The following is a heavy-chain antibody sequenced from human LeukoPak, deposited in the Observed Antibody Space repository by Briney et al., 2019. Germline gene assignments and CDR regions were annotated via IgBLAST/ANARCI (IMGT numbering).Heavy chain of an antibody. CDR1: GGSIRSAAYY. V-gene: IGHV4-31*03. J-gene: IGHJ6*02. Sequence: SETLSLTCTVSGGSIRSAAYYWSWIRQPPGKGLEWIGYIYYSGSTYYNPSLKSRVTISVDTSKNQFSLKLSSVTAADMAVYYCARENFWLPKYYYGMDVWGQGTTVTVSS. CDR3: ARENFWLPKYYYGMDV. D-gene: IGHD3-3*01. CDR2: IYYSGST.